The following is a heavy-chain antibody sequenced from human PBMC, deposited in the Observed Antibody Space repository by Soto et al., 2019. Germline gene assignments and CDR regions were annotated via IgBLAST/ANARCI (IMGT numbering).Heavy chain of an antibody. Sequence: PSETLSLTCTVSGGSISSGGYYWSWIRQHPGKGLEWIGYIYYSGSTYYNPSLKSRVTISVDTSKNQFSLKLSSVTAADTAVYYCARSFSSTRKNWFDPWGQGTLVTVSS. CDR3: ARSFSSTRKNWFDP. J-gene: IGHJ5*02. CDR2: IYYSGST. CDR1: GGSISSGGYY. V-gene: IGHV4-31*03. D-gene: IGHD2-2*01.